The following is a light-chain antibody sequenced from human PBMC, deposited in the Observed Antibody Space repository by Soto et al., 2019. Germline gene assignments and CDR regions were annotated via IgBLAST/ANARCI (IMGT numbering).Light chain of an antibody. CDR1: NIGSKS. Sequence: SYELTQPPSVSVAPGQTARITCGGNNIGSKSVHWYQQKPGQAPVLVVYGDSDRPSGIPERFSGSNSGNTATLTISRVEAGDEADYYCQVWDSSSDPSYVLGTGTKVTVL. CDR3: QVWDSSSDPSYV. J-gene: IGLJ1*01. V-gene: IGLV3-21*02. CDR2: GDS.